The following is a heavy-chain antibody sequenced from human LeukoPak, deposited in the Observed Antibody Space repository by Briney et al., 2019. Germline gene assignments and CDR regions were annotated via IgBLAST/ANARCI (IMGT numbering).Heavy chain of an antibody. D-gene: IGHD3-22*01. CDR1: GFTFSSYG. V-gene: IGHV3-30*02. CDR2: IRYDGSNK. Sequence: PGGSLRLSCAASGFTFSSYGMHWVRQAPGKGLEWVAFIRYDGSNKYYADSVKGRFTISRDNSKNTLYLQMNSLRAEDTAVYYCAKDRAYYDSSGYYDPDYWGQGTLVTVSS. J-gene: IGHJ4*02. CDR3: AKDRAYYDSSGYYDPDY.